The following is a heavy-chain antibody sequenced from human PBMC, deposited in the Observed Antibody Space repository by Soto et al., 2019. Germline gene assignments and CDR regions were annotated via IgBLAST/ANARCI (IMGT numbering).Heavy chain of an antibody. Sequence: ASVKVSCKAPADTFTSYYIHWVRQAPGHGLAWMGIINPTGGSTRFARTFPSGTTITTYTFSGTVYMELRSLRSEDTAVYYLARSSGGGFGIIIEGSNWLAPLGQGSLVTVSS. CDR2: INPTGGST. V-gene: IGHV1-46*01. CDR1: ADTFTSYY. D-gene: IGHD1-26*01. CDR3: ARSSGGGFGIIIEGSNWLAP. J-gene: IGHJ5*02.